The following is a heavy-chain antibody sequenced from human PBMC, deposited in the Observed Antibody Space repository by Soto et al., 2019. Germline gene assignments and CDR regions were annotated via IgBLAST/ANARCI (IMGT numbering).Heavy chain of an antibody. Sequence: QLQLQESGSGLVKPSQTLSLTCAVSGGSISSGGYSWSWIRQPPGKGLEWIGYIYHSGSTYYNPSLKSRVTISVDRSKNQFSLKLSSVTAADMAVYYCARDLEYYDILTGPSGWFDPWGQGTLVTVSS. J-gene: IGHJ5*02. CDR3: ARDLEYYDILTGPSGWFDP. CDR1: GGSISSGGYS. CDR2: IYHSGST. D-gene: IGHD3-9*01. V-gene: IGHV4-30-2*01.